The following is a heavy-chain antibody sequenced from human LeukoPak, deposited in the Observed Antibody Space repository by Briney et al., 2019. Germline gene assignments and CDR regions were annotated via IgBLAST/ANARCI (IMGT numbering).Heavy chain of an antibody. CDR1: GVSISSSSYY. D-gene: IGHD1-20*01. CDR2: ICYSGST. CDR3: AKGGYNWEGAYMDV. J-gene: IGHJ6*03. Sequence: SETLSLTCTVSGVSISSSSYYWGWIGQPPGKGLEWVGSICYSGSTYYNPSLKSPLTISVDKSKNQFSLKLSAVPAADTAAYYCAKGGYNWEGAYMDVWGKGTTVTVSS. V-gene: IGHV4-39*07.